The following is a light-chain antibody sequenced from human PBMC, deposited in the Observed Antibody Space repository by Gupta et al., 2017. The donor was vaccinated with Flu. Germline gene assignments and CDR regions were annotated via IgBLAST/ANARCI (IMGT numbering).Light chain of an antibody. V-gene: IGLV3-21*02. Sequence: SYVLTHTPSLSLAPGQTGRLTCGGDDIITKSVHWYQQKPGQAPVLVVYDDRARPSGIPERFSGSNSGNPATLTITKVEAGDEADYYCQVWDSSTGRPVFGGGTQLTVL. CDR1: DIITKS. CDR3: QVWDSSTGRPV. CDR2: DDR. J-gene: IGLJ3*02.